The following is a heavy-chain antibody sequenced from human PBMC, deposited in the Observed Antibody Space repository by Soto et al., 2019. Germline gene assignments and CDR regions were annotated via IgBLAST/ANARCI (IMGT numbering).Heavy chain of an antibody. V-gene: IGHV4-30-4*01. Sequence: QVQLLESGPGIMRPSQTLSLTCTVSGGSITTGNYYWTWIRQPPGKGLEWIGYIYHSGSAYYNPSLQSRVIISVDTSKNQFSLKVTSVTAADTAVYYCARVGYSYNYFDYWGQGALVTVSS. CDR2: IYHSGSA. CDR3: ARVGYSYNYFDY. CDR1: GGSITTGNYY. D-gene: IGHD5-18*01. J-gene: IGHJ4*02.